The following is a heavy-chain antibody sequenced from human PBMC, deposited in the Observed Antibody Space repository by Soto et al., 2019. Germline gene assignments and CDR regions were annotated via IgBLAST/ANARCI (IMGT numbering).Heavy chain of an antibody. CDR2: IWYDGSNK. CDR3: ARDNSSSWYGQTNWFDP. J-gene: IGHJ5*02. V-gene: IGHV3-33*01. CDR1: GFTFSSYG. Sequence: QEQLVESGGGVVQPGRSLRLSCAASGFTFSSYGMHWVRQAPGKGLEWVAVIWYDGSNKYYADSVKGRFTISRDNSKNTLYLQMNSLRAEDTAVYYCARDNSSSWYGQTNWFDPWGQGTLVTVSS. D-gene: IGHD6-13*01.